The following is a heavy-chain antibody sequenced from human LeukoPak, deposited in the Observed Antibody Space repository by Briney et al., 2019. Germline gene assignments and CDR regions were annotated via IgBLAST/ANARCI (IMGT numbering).Heavy chain of an antibody. CDR1: GFTFSSYA. CDR2: IGGSSGST. J-gene: IGHJ4*02. D-gene: IGHD2-15*01. Sequence: GGSLRLSCAASGFTFSSYAMRWVRQAPGKGLEWVSSIGGSSGSTYYADSVKGRFTNSRDNSKNTLYLQMNSLRAEDTAVYYCTTSAAYCSGGSCYSDWGQGTLVTVSS. V-gene: IGHV3-23*01. CDR3: TTSAAYCSGGSCYSD.